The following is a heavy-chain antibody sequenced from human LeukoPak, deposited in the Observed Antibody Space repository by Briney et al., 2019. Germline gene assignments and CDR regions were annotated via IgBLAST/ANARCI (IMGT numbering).Heavy chain of an antibody. CDR1: GFTFSSYS. Sequence: PGGSLRLSCAASGFTFSSYSMNWVRQAPGKGLEWVSYISSSSSTIYYADSVKGRFTISRDNAKNSLYLQMNSLRAEDTAVYYCAKAFSPTLGVVVIENTFDYWGQGTLVTVSS. D-gene: IGHD3-22*01. CDR2: ISSSSSTI. V-gene: IGHV3-48*01. J-gene: IGHJ4*02. CDR3: AKAFSPTLGVVVIENTFDY.